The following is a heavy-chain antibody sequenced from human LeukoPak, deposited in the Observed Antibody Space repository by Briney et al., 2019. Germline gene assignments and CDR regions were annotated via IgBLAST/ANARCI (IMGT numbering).Heavy chain of an antibody. J-gene: IGHJ6*03. Sequence: GGSLRLSCAASGFSFSSYRMNWVRQAPGKGLEWVSSVSNSGDYIHYADSVKGRFTISRDNSKNSLYLQMNSLRAEDTAVYYCARDEYSSSWYYYYYMDVWGKGTTVTVSS. CDR3: ARDEYSSSWYYYYYMDV. D-gene: IGHD6-6*01. CDR1: GFSFSSYR. V-gene: IGHV3-21*06. CDR2: VSNSGDYI.